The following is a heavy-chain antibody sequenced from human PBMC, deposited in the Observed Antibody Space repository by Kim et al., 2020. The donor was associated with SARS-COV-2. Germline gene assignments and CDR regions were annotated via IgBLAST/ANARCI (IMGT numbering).Heavy chain of an antibody. D-gene: IGHD6-19*01. J-gene: IGHJ4*02. CDR3: VQDRAVAAFDY. CDR1: GFTFSTCG. V-gene: IGHV3-33*06. Sequence: GGSLRLSCAASGFTFSTCGMHWVRQAPGKGLEWVALIWYDGSNKDYADSVKGRFTISRDNSKNTLFLQMNSLRAEDTAVYYCVQDRAVAAFDYWGQGTLVTVSS. CDR2: IWYDGSNK.